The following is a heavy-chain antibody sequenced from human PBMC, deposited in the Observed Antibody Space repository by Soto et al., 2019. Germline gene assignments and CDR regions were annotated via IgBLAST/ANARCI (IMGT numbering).Heavy chain of an antibody. CDR3: AATGEVYPNWFDP. J-gene: IGHJ5*02. Sequence: QSQTFSLTCTVSGGSISSSSYYWGWIRQPPGKGLEWIGSIYYSGSTYYNPSLKSRVTISVDTSKNQFSLKLSSVTAADTAVYYCAATGEVYPNWFDPWGQGTLVTVSS. CDR2: IYYSGST. V-gene: IGHV4-39*01. D-gene: IGHD2-8*01. CDR1: GGSISSSSYY.